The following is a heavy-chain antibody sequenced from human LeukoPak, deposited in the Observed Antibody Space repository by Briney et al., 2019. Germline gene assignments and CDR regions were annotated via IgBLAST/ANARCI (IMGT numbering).Heavy chain of an antibody. D-gene: IGHD3-3*02. J-gene: IGHJ4*02. Sequence: GGSLRLSCVASGLTLSNLWMTWVRQAPGKGLEWVATINQDGSEKYYVDSVKGRFIISRDNAKSSVYLQMDSLRAEETAVYSCVRGHLWLENWGQGTLVTVSS. CDR3: VRGHLWLEN. CDR2: INQDGSEK. V-gene: IGHV3-7*03. CDR1: GLTLSNLW.